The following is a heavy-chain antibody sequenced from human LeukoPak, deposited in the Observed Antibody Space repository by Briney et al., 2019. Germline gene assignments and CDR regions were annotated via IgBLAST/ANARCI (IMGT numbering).Heavy chain of an antibody. V-gene: IGHV5-51*01. Sequence: GESLETSCQGSGYNFATYWIGGVRQLPGKGLEWMGIIYPGDSNTKYSPSFQGQVTISVDKSISTAYLQWSSLTASDTAMYYCAILCGYFHSKVWFDPWGQGTLVTVSS. D-gene: IGHD1-1*01. CDR3: AILCGYFHSKVWFDP. J-gene: IGHJ5*02. CDR2: IYPGDSNT. CDR1: GYNFATYW.